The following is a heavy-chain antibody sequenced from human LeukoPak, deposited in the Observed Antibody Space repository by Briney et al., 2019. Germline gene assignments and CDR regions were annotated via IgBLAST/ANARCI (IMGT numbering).Heavy chain of an antibody. CDR3: ARARGTAMDTKFDY. D-gene: IGHD5-18*01. CDR2: IYYSGST. Sequence: SETLSLTCTVSGGSISSSSYYWGWIRQPPGKGLEWIGSIYYSGSTYYNPSLKSRVTISVDTSKNQFSLKLSSVTAADTAVYYCARARGTAMDTKFDYWGQGTLVTVSS. CDR1: GGSISSSSYY. V-gene: IGHV4-39*07. J-gene: IGHJ4*02.